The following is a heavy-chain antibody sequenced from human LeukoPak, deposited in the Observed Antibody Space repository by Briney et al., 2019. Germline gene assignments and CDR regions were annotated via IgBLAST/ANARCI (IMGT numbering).Heavy chain of an antibody. CDR1: GFPFNNYW. V-gene: IGHV3-74*01. Sequence: GGSLRLSCASSGFPFNNYWIHWVRQAPGKGLMWVSSINTDGRTTRYAASVQGRFTISRDNAKNTLSLQMNSLRDDDTAVYYCARAGASGWYAAGWFDPWGQGTLVTVSS. CDR2: INTDGRTT. J-gene: IGHJ5*02. D-gene: IGHD6-19*01. CDR3: ARAGASGWYAAGWFDP.